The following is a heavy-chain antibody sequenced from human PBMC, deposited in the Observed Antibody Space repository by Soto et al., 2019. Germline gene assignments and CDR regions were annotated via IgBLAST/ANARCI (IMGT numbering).Heavy chain of an antibody. D-gene: IGHD6-25*01. CDR3: AKSRVDSGRGYFDL. CDR1: GFTFSIYP. V-gene: IGHV3-23*01. Sequence: EVQLLESGGGLVQPGGSLRLSCAASGFTFSIYPMSWVRQTPEKGLEWVSTIGTTGGDTYYADSVRGRSTISRDDSKNTLYLQMSSLGAEESAVSYCAKSRVDSGRGYFDLWGRGTLVTVSS. J-gene: IGHJ2*01. CDR2: IGTTGGDT.